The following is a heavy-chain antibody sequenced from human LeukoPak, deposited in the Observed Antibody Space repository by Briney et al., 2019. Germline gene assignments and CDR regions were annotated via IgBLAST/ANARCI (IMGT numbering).Heavy chain of an antibody. V-gene: IGHV3-23*01. CDR2: ISGSGGST. CDR3: AKKEALYCSGAYCYYFDY. Sequence: PGGSLRLSCAASGFTFSSYAMSWVRQAPGKGLEWVSAISGSGGSTYYADSVKGRFTISRDNSKNTLFLQMNSLRAEDTAIYYCAKKEALYCSGAYCYYFDYWGQGTLVTVSS. D-gene: IGHD2-15*01. J-gene: IGHJ4*02. CDR1: GFTFSSYA.